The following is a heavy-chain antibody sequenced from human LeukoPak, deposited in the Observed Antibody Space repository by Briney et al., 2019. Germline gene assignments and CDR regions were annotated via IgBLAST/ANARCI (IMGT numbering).Heavy chain of an antibody. D-gene: IGHD3-3*01. CDR1: GFTFSSYG. J-gene: IGHJ4*02. CDR2: IWYDGSNK. Sequence: GGSLRLSCAASGFTFSSYGIHWVRQAPGKGLEWVAVIWYDGSNKYYADSVKGRFTISRDNSKNTLYLQMNSLRAEDTAVYYCARGPNYDLVGYSDYWGQGTLVTVSS. V-gene: IGHV3-33*01. CDR3: ARGPNYDLVGYSDY.